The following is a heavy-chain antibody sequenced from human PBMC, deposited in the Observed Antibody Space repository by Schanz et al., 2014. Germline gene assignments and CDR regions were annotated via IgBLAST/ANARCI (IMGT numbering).Heavy chain of an antibody. J-gene: IGHJ4*02. CDR2: MHNSGST. CDR1: GGSISSYY. Sequence: QVQLQESGPGLVKPSETLSLTCTVSGGSISSYYWSWIRLPPGKGLEWIGYMHNSGSTSYNPSLKIRFTISVNTSKNQFSLKLSSVPAADTAVYYCARQFYDILTGYWFPYYFDYWGQGTLVTVSS. V-gene: IGHV4-59*08. D-gene: IGHD3-9*01. CDR3: ARQFYDILTGYWFPYYFDY.